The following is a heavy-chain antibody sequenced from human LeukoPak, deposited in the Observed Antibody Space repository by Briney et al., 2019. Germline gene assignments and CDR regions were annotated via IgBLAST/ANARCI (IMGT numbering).Heavy chain of an antibody. J-gene: IGHJ4*02. CDR3: ARDWGSGPRAVDY. Sequence: SETLSLTCAVYGGSFSGYYWSWIRQPPGKGLEWIGEINHSGSTNYNPSLKSRVTISVDTSKNQFSLKLSSVTAADTAGYYGARDWGSGPRAVDYWGQGTLVTVSS. CDR2: INHSGST. CDR1: GGSFSGYY. V-gene: IGHV4-34*01. D-gene: IGHD3-16*01.